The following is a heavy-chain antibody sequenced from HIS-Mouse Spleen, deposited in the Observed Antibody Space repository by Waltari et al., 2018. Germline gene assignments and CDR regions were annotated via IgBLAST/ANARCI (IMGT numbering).Heavy chain of an antibody. J-gene: IGHJ6*02. CDR3: ARALEYSSSWYYYYYGMDV. V-gene: IGHV4-38-2*02. CDR1: GSSISSGYY. D-gene: IGHD6-13*01. Sequence: QVQLQESGPGLVKPSETLSLTCTFSGSSISSGYYWGWIRQPPGKGLEWLGSIYHSGSTYYNPSLKSRVTISVDTSKNQFSLKLSSVTAADTAVYYRARALEYSSSWYYYYYGMDVWGQGTTVTVSS. CDR2: IYHSGST.